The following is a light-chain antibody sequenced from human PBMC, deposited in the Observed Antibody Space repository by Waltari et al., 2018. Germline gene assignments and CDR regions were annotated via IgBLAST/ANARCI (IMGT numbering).Light chain of an antibody. CDR3: ASWDDSHYV. Sequence: QPVLTQPPSASETPGQSVTISCSGSNSHLGSNYLYWYQQPPGTAPKLLIYRNNQRPSGVPDRFSASKSGTSASLAIDGLRSEDEAVYYCASWDDSHYVFGPGTQVTVL. CDR1: NSHLGSNY. J-gene: IGLJ1*01. V-gene: IGLV1-47*01. CDR2: RNN.